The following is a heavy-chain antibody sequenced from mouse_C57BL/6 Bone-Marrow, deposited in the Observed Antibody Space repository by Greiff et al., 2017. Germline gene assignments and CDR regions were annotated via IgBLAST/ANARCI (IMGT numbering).Heavy chain of an antibody. D-gene: IGHD1-1*01. CDR1: GYTFTSYT. V-gene: IGHV1-4*01. CDR3: ARSRSPAWFAY. Sequence: QVQLQQSGAELARPGASVKMSCKASGYTFTSYTMHWVKQRPGQGLEWIGYINPSSGYTKSNQKFKDKATLTADKSSSTAYMQLSSLTSEDSAVYYCARSRSPAWFAYWGQGTLVTVSA. CDR2: INPSSGYT. J-gene: IGHJ3*01.